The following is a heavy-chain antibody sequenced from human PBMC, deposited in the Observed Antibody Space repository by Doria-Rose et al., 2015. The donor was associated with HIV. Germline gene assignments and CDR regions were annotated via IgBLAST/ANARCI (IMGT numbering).Heavy chain of an antibody. Sequence: QVTLKESGPVLVKPTETLTLTCTVSGVSLSSPGMGVSWIRQHPGKALEWLADNCSDDDRSYKTYLKSRLTIFRGTSKSQVVLTMTDMDHVDTATYYCARIKSSRWYHKYYFDFWGQGTLVIVSA. J-gene: IGHJ4*02. CDR2: NCSDDDR. CDR3: ARIKSSRWYHKYYFDF. CDR1: GVSLSSPGMG. V-gene: IGHV2-26*01. D-gene: IGHD6-13*01.